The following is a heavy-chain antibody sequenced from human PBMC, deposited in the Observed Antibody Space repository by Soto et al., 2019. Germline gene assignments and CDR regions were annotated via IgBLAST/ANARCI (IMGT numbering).Heavy chain of an antibody. CDR3: ARAYSGRLPRRADYYYAMDV. CDR2: IGSADDP. CDR1: GFSFSTYD. Sequence: EVQLVESGGGVVQPGGSLRLSCAASGFSFSTYDMHWVRQVSGKGLEWGSAIGSADDPYYLGSVKGRFTISRENAKNSLYLQMNSLRAGDTAVYYCARAYSGRLPRRADYYYAMDVWGLGTTVTVSS. D-gene: IGHD2-15*01. V-gene: IGHV3-13*05. J-gene: IGHJ6*02.